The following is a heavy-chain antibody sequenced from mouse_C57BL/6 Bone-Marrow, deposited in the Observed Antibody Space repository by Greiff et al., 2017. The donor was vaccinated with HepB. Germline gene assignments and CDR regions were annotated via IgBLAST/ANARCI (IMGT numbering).Heavy chain of an antibody. V-gene: IGHV1-9*01. CDR1: GYTFTGYW. Sequence: QVQLQQSGAELMKPGASVKLSCQAPGYTFTGYWLEWVKQRPGHGLEWIGEILPGSGSTNYNEKFKGKATFTADTSSNTAYMQLSSLTTEDSAIYYCARSWGVPYYAMDYWGQGTSVTVSS. CDR2: ILPGSGST. J-gene: IGHJ4*01. CDR3: ARSWGVPYYAMDY.